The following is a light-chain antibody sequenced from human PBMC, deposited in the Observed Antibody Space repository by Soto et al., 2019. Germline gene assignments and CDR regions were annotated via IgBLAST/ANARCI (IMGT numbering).Light chain of an antibody. CDR1: QSVSSN. Sequence: EIVMTQSPATLSVSPGERATLSCRASQSVSSNLAGYQQKSGQAPRLLIYGASTRSTGIPGRFSGSGSGTEFTLTISSLQSEDFAVYYCQQYNNWPPWTFGQGTKVEIK. CDR2: GAS. J-gene: IGKJ1*01. V-gene: IGKV3-15*01. CDR3: QQYNNWPPWT.